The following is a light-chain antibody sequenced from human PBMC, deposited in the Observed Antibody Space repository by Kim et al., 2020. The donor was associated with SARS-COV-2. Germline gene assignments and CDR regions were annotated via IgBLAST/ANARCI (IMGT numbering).Light chain of an antibody. CDR1: QSVSSTY. CDR2: GAS. Sequence: RSLSPGERATLPCRASQSVSSTYLAWYQQKPGQAPRLLIYGASSRATGIPDRFSGSGSGRDFTLTISRLEPEDFAVYYCQQYGSFFGQGTKVDIK. V-gene: IGKV3-20*01. CDR3: QQYGSF. J-gene: IGKJ1*01.